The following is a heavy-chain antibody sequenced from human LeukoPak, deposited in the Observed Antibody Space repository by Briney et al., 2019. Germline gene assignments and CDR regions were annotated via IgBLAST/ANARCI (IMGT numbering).Heavy chain of an antibody. V-gene: IGHV3-66*01. CDR2: VYSGGST. CDR1: GITVISEF. CDR3: ARGSGMDV. J-gene: IGHJ6*02. Sequence: GGSLRPSCAASGITVISEFMSWVRQAPGKGLEWVSVVYSGGSTYFTDSVKGRFTISRDNPKNTLFLQMNSLRVEDTAVYYCARGSGMDVWGQGTTVTVSS.